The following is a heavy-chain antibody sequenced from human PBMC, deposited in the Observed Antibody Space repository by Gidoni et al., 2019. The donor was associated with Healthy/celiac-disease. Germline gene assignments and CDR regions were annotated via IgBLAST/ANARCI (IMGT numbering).Heavy chain of an antibody. J-gene: IGHJ4*02. CDR1: GFTFSSYG. CDR3: ARDRSHYYDSSGYYWDAPHFDY. V-gene: IGHV3-33*01. D-gene: IGHD3-22*01. CDR2: IWYDGSNK. Sequence: QVQLVESGGGVVQPGRSLRLSCAASGFTFSSYGMHWVRQAPGKGLEWVAVIWYDGSNKYYADSVKGRFTSSRDNSKNTLYLQMNSLRAEDTAVYYCARDRSHYYDSSGYYWDAPHFDYWGQGTLVTVSS.